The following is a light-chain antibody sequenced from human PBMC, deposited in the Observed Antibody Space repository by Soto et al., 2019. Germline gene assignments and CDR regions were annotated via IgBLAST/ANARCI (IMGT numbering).Light chain of an antibody. CDR2: DVN. Sequence: QSALTQPASVSGSPGQSITISCTGTSSDIGAYNYVSWYQQHPGKAPKLMIYDVNNRPSGVSNRFSASKSGNTASLTISGLQAEDEADYYCSSYTSSTTLVVFGGGTQLTVL. CDR1: SSDIGAYNY. J-gene: IGLJ2*01. CDR3: SSYTSSTTLVV. V-gene: IGLV2-14*01.